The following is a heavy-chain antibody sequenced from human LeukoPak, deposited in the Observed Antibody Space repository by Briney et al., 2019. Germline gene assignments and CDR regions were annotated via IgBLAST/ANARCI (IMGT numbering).Heavy chain of an antibody. D-gene: IGHD6-6*01. CDR3: AKERSSSFDY. V-gene: IGHV3-23*01. CDR2: ISGSGGST. CDR1: GLTFSSYA. Sequence: GGSLRLSCAASGLTFSSYAMSWVRQAPGKGLEWVSAISGSGGSTYYADSVKGRFTISRDNAKNSLYLQMNSLRAEDTALYYCAKERSSSFDYWGQGTLVTVSS. J-gene: IGHJ4*02.